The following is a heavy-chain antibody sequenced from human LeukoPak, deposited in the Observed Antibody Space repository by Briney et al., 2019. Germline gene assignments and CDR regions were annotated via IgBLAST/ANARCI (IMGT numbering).Heavy chain of an antibody. D-gene: IGHD5-18*01. CDR1: GGSISSGDYY. Sequence: MPSQTLSLTCTVSGGSISSGDYYWRWIRQPPGKGLEWIGYIYYSGSTYYNPSLKSRITISVETSKNQFSLKLSSVTAADTAVYYCARSVDTAMVAFDYWGQGTLVTVSS. J-gene: IGHJ4*02. CDR3: ARSVDTAMVAFDY. V-gene: IGHV4-30-4*01. CDR2: IYYSGST.